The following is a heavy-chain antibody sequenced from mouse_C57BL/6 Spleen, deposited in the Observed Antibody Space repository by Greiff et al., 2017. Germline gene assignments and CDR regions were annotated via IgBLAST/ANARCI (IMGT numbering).Heavy chain of an antibody. Sequence: QVQLKQSGPELVKPGASVKISCKASGYAFSSSWMNWVKQRPGKGLEWIGRIYPGDGDTNYNGKFKGKATLTADKSSSTAYMQLSSLTSEDSAVYFCARTLYSNYVYYYAMDYWGQGTSVTVSS. CDR3: ARTLYSNYVYYYAMDY. D-gene: IGHD2-5*01. V-gene: IGHV1-82*01. CDR2: IYPGDGDT. CDR1: GYAFSSSW. J-gene: IGHJ4*01.